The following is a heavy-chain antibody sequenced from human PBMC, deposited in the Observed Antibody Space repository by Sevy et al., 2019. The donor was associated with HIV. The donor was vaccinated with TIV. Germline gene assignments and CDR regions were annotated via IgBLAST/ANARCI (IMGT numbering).Heavy chain of an antibody. D-gene: IGHD3-10*01. CDR3: VRPRYGSGTYLFDY. CDR1: GGSFSGYY. CDR2: VNHSGSA. V-gene: IGHV4-34*01. J-gene: IGHJ4*02. Sequence: SETLSLTCAVYGGSFSGYYWSWIRPPPVKGLEWIGEVNHSGSANYNPSLKSRVTISVDTSKNQFSLKLSSVTAADTAMYYCVRPRYGSGTYLFDYWGRGTLVTVSS.